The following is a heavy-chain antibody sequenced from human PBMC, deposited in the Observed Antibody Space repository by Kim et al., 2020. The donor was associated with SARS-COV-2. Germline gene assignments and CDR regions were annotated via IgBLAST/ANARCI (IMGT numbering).Heavy chain of an antibody. CDR2: IYYRGST. V-gene: IGHV4-59*01. CDR1: GGSISSYY. CDR3: ATAYYYDSSGYAFDI. D-gene: IGHD3-22*01. Sequence: SETLSLTCTVSGGSISSYYWSWIRQPPGKGLEWIGYIYYRGSTNYNPSLKSRVTISVDTSKNQFSLKLSSVTAADTAVYYCATAYYYDSSGYAFDIWGQGTMVTVSS. J-gene: IGHJ3*02.